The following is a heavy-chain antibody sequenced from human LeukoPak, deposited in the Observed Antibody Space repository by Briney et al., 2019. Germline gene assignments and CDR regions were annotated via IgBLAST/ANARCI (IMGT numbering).Heavy chain of an antibody. D-gene: IGHD3-10*01. V-gene: IGHV3-21*01. CDR2: ISFSSTYI. CDR3: ARDRSPGNFDY. J-gene: IGHJ4*02. CDR1: GFTFSSYS. Sequence: PGGSLRLSCAASGFTFSSYSVNWVRQAPGRGLEWVSSISFSSTYIYYADSVKGRFTISRDNAKNSLYLQMNSLRAEDTAVYYCARDRSPGNFDYWGQGTLVTVSS.